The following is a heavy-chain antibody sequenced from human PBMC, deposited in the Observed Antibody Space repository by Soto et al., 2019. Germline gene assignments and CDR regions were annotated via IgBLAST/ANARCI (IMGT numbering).Heavy chain of an antibody. CDR2: ISGSGGST. J-gene: IGHJ5*02. Sequence: GGSLRLSCAASGFTFISYAMSWVLQAPGKGLEWVSAISGSGGSTYYADSVKGRFTISRDNSKNTLYLQMNSLRAEDTAVYYWASSDYGDSTNWFAPWGKATLVPVAS. CDR1: GFTFISYA. D-gene: IGHD4-17*01. CDR3: ASSDYGDSTNWFAP. V-gene: IGHV3-23*01.